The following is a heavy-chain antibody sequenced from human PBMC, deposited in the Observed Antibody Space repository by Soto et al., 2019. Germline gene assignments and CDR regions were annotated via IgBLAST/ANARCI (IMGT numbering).Heavy chain of an antibody. Sequence: EVQLLESGGGLVQPGGSLRLSCVGSGFTFINYAMNWVRQTPGKGLEWVSTISGGGDRTFDADTVKGRFTISRDNSKNTVNLQMTRLRADDAAVYYCARKVLGATSRPDWWYFDLWGRGTLVTVSS. CDR3: ARKVLGATSRPDWWYFDL. D-gene: IGHD1-26*01. V-gene: IGHV3-23*01. CDR1: GFTFINYA. CDR2: ISGGGDRT. J-gene: IGHJ2*01.